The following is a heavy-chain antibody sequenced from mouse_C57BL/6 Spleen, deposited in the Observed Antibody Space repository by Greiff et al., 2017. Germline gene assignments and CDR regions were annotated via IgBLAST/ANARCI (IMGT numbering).Heavy chain of an antibody. Sequence: EVMLVESEGGLVQPGSSMKLSCTASGFTFSDYYMAWVRQVPEKGLEWVANINYDGSSTYYLDPLKSRFIISRDNAKNILYLQMSTLKSEDTATYYCAREGPRRGYAMDYWGQGTTVTVSS. D-gene: IGHD2-12*01. CDR3: AREGPRRGYAMDY. CDR1: GFTFSDYY. V-gene: IGHV5-16*01. J-gene: IGHJ4*01. CDR2: INYDGSST.